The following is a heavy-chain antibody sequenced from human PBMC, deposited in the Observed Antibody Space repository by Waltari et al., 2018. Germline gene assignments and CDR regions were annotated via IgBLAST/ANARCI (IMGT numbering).Heavy chain of an antibody. D-gene: IGHD6-6*01. Sequence: QVQLQESGPGLVKPSETLSLTCAVSGYSISSGYYWGWIRQPPGKGLEWIGSIYHSGSTYYNPSLKSRVTIPVDTSKNQFSLKLSSVTAADTAVYYCARHGEEYSSPLGYWGQGTLVTVSS. CDR1: GYSISSGYY. CDR2: IYHSGST. CDR3: ARHGEEYSSPLGY. V-gene: IGHV4-38-2*01. J-gene: IGHJ4*02.